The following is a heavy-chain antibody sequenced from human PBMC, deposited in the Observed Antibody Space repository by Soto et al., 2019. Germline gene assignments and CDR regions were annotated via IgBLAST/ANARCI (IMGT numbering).Heavy chain of an antibody. V-gene: IGHV3-21*01. CDR1: GFAVSSYS. Sequence: PGGSLRLSCAASGFAVSSYSMHWVRQAPGKGLEWVSTISSNSAYIYYTDALRGRFTISRDNAKNSLHLQMNSLRAEDTAVYYCTRDASRDSSARGWFDPWGPGTLVTVSS. J-gene: IGHJ5*02. CDR3: TRDASRDSSARGWFDP. D-gene: IGHD6-13*01. CDR2: ISSNSAYI.